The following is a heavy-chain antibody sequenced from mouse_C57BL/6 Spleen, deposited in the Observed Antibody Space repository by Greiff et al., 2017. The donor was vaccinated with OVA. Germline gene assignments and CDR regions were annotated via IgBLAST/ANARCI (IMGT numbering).Heavy chain of an antibody. CDR3: ASHLGYDEEDYFDY. D-gene: IGHD2-3*01. Sequence: EVKLVESGGGLVQPGGSLSLSCAASGFTFTDYYMSWVRQPPGKALEWLGFIRNKANGYTTEYSASVKGRFTISRDNSQSILYLQMNALRAEDSATYYCASHLGYDEEDYFDYWGQGTTLTVSS. CDR2: IRNKANGYTT. CDR1: GFTFTDYY. V-gene: IGHV7-3*01. J-gene: IGHJ2*01.